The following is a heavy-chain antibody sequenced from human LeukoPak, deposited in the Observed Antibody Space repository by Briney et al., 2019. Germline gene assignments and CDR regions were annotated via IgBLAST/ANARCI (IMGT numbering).Heavy chain of an antibody. D-gene: IGHD2-2*03. J-gene: IGHJ4*02. CDR1: GFTFSSYA. CDR3: AKDPLGIVVVPAAAPDDY. Sequence: GGSLRLSCAASGFTFSSYAMSWVRQAPGKGLEWVSAISGSGGSTYYADSVKGRFTISRDNSKNTLYLQMNSLRAEDTAVYYCAKDPLGIVVVPAAAPDDYWGQGTLVTVSS. CDR2: ISGSGGST. V-gene: IGHV3-23*01.